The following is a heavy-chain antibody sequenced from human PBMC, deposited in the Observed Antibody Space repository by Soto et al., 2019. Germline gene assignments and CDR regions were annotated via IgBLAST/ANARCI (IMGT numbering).Heavy chain of an antibody. J-gene: IGHJ6*02. Sequence: ASVKLSCKASGYTFTGYYMHWVRQAPGQGLEWMGWINPNSGGTNYAQKFQGWVTMTRDTSISTAYMELSRLRSDDTAVYYCARGPNYDILTGTLSNYYYYGMDVWGQGTTVTVSS. CDR1: GYTFTGYY. CDR2: INPNSGGT. D-gene: IGHD3-9*01. V-gene: IGHV1-2*04. CDR3: ARGPNYDILTGTLSNYYYYGMDV.